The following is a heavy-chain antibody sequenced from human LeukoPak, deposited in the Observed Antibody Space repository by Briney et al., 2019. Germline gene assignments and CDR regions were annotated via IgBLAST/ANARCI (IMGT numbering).Heavy chain of an antibody. CDR2: INPNSGGT. Sequence: ASVKVSCKASGGTFSSYVFSWVRQAPGQGLEWMGWINPNSGGTNYAQKFQGRVTMTRDTSISTAYMELSRLRSDDTAVYYCARGRSRQYYYDSSGYLYYYGMDVWGQGTTVTVSS. J-gene: IGHJ6*02. V-gene: IGHV1-2*02. CDR3: ARGRSRQYYYDSSGYLYYYGMDV. CDR1: GGTFSSYV. D-gene: IGHD3-22*01.